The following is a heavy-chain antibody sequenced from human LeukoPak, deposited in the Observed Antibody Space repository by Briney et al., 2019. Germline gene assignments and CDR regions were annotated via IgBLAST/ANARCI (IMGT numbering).Heavy chain of an antibody. CDR2: INDVSGDI. Sequence: GGSLRLSCAASEFTFSLYAMNWVRQAPGKGLEWVSYINDVSGDIHYADSVKGRFTISRDNAKNTLYLQMNSLKAEDTAVYYCARDTYQPGRIDCWGQGTLVIVSS. D-gene: IGHD2-2*01. V-gene: IGHV3-21*05. J-gene: IGHJ4*02. CDR1: EFTFSLYA. CDR3: ARDTYQPGRIDC.